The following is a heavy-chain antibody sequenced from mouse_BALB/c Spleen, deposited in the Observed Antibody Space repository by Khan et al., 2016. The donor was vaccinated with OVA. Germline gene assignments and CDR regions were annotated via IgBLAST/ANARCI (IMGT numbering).Heavy chain of an antibody. CDR1: GYTFTSYY. V-gene: IGHV1S81*02. J-gene: IGHJ3*01. CDR3: TRGGHALFAY. CDR2: INPSNGGT. Sequence: VELQQSGAELVKPGASVKLSCKASGYTFTSYYMYWVKQRPGQGLEWIGEINPSNGGTNFNEKFKIKATLTVDKSSSTAYMQLSSLTSEDSAVYYWTRGGHALFAYWGQGTLVTVSA.